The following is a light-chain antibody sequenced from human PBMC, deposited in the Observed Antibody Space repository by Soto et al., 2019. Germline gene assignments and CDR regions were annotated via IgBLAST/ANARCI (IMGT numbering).Light chain of an antibody. J-gene: IGKJ3*01. Sequence: DIQMTQSPSSLSASVGDRVTITCQASQDISTYLNWYQQKPGKAPKLLIYDASNLETGVPSRFSGTGSGTHFTFTINILQPEDIATYYCQQYVKRPISTFGPGTTVDF. CDR1: QDISTY. CDR2: DAS. CDR3: QQYVKRPIST. V-gene: IGKV1-33*01.